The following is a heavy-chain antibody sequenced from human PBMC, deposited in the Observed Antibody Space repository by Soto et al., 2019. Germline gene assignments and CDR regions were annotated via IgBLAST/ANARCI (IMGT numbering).Heavy chain of an antibody. CDR2: ISGSGGST. CDR3: AKLGVSMDS. Sequence: PGGSLRLSCAASGFTFNNYAVSWVRQAPGTGLEWVSTISGSGGSTYYADSVKGRFTISRDNSKKTLYLQMSSLRVEDTAIYYCAKLGVSMDSWGQGPLVTV. J-gene: IGHJ4*02. V-gene: IGHV3-23*01. CDR1: GFTFNNYA. D-gene: IGHD3-10*01.